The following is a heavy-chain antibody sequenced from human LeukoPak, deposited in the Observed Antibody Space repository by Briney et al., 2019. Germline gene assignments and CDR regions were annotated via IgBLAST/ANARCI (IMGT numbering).Heavy chain of an antibody. V-gene: IGHV4-34*01. CDR1: GGSFSGCY. J-gene: IGHJ4*02. D-gene: IGHD6-13*01. Sequence: PSETLSLTCAVYGGSFSGCYWSWIRQPPGKGLEWIGEINHSGSTNYNPSLKSRVTISVDTSKNQFSLKLSSVTAADTAVYYCARDQSLVAYSSTWFDYWGQGTPVTVSS. CDR2: INHSGST. CDR3: ARDQSLVAYSSTWFDY.